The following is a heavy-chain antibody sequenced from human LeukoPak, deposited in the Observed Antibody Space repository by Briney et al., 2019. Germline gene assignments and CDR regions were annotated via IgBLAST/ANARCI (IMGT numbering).Heavy chain of an antibody. V-gene: IGHV3-21*01. CDR3: ARDVSRYYFDY. Sequence: PGGSPRLSCAASGFTFSSYSMNWVRQAPGKGLEWVSSISSSSSYIYYADSVKGRFTISRDNAKNSLYLQMNSLRAEDTAVYYCARDVSRYYFDYWGQGTLVTVSS. J-gene: IGHJ4*02. CDR2: ISSSSSYI. CDR1: GFTFSSYS.